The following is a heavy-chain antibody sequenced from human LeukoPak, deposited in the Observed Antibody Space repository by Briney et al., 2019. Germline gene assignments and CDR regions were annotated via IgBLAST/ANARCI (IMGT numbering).Heavy chain of an antibody. V-gene: IGHV4-34*01. CDR1: GVSFDDYY. D-gene: IGHD4-17*01. Sequence: SETLSLTCAVSGVSFDDYYWSWVRQTPGKGLEWIGEINHSGYTNDSPSLKSRVTLSIDTSRKQFSLNLRSVTVADAGIYYCTRMTTGHDNWGHGALFTVSS. J-gene: IGHJ4*01. CDR3: TRMTTGHDN. CDR2: INHSGYT.